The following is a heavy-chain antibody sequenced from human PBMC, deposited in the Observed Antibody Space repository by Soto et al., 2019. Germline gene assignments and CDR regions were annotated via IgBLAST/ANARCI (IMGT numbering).Heavy chain of an antibody. Sequence: SETLSLTCSVSCGSMNGYYWTWIRQAPGQGLEWIGYISYSGTTNYNPSLKSRVTISVDTSKNQFSLKLTSVTATDTAVYYCAREGRSFDSWGQGSLVTVSS. J-gene: IGHJ4*02. CDR2: ISYSGTT. CDR1: CGSMNGYY. V-gene: IGHV4-59*01. CDR3: AREGRSFDS.